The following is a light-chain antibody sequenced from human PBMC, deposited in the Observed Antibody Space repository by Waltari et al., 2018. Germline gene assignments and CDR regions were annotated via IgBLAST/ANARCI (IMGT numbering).Light chain of an antibody. CDR1: QRITTR. CDR3: QQYHSFSRFA. J-gene: IGKJ3*01. CDR2: KAS. V-gene: IGKV1-5*03. Sequence: DIQMTQSPSTLSASVGDRVTITCRASQRITTRLAWYQQKPGRAPKLLIYKASTLQSGVPSRFSASGSGTEFTLTISSLQPDDFATYYCQQYHSFSRFAFGPGTKVHLK.